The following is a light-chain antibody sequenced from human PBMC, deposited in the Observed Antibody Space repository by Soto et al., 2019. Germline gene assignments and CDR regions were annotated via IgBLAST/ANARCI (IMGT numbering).Light chain of an antibody. J-gene: IGLJ7*01. Sequence: QSVLTQSPSASGTPGQRVIISCSGSSSKVEVNYVYWYQQFPGTAPKLLIYFNDQRPSGVTDRFSGSKSGTSASLAMSGLRSEDEADYYCAVWDDNLSGHVFGTGTQLTVL. CDR3: AVWDDNLSGHV. V-gene: IGLV1-47*02. CDR2: FND. CDR1: SSKVEVNY.